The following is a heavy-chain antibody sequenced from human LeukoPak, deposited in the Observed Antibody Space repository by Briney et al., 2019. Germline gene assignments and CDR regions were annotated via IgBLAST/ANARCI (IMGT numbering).Heavy chain of an antibody. CDR1: GDSISSYY. CDR2: IYYSGTT. D-gene: IGHD3-10*01. J-gene: IGHJ4*02. Sequence: SETLSLTCTVSGDSISSYYWSWTRQPPGKGLEWIGSIYYSGTTYYNPSLKSRVTISLDTSKNQFSLKLSSVTAADTAVYYCARHPPSYYDYWGQGTLVTVS. V-gene: IGHV4-39*01. CDR3: ARHPPSYYDY.